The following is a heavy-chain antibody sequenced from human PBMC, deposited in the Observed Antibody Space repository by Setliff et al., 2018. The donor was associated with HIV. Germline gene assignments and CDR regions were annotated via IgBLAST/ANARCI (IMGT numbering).Heavy chain of an antibody. J-gene: IGHJ4*02. V-gene: IGHV4-61*10. CDR3: ARDSGGSCYDY. Sequence: SETLSLTCTVSGASVTNVLYYWSWLRQPAGKGLEWIGHIYTSGNSRYTNYNSSLESRVAISLDTSSNQFSLKLSSVTAADTAVYYCARDSGGSCYDYWGQGTLVTVSS. CDR1: GASVTNVLYY. D-gene: IGHD2-15*01. CDR2: IYTSGNSRYT.